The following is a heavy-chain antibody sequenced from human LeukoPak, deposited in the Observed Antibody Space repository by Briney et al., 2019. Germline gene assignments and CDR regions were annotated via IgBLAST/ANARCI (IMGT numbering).Heavy chain of an antibody. CDR3: ARGLVRRYPRQGVFDN. D-gene: IGHD3-10*01. J-gene: IGHJ3*02. CDR1: GGSFSGYY. V-gene: IGHV4-34*01. Sequence: SETLSLTCAVYGGSFSGYYWSWIRQPPGKGLEWIGEINHSGSTNYNPSLESRVTISVDTSKNQFSLKLSSVTAADTAVYYCARGLVRRYPRQGVFDNWGQGTMVTVSS. CDR2: INHSGST.